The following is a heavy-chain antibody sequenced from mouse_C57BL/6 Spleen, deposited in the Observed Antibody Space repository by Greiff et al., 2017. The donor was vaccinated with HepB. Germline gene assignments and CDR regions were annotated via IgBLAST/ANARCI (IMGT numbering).Heavy chain of an antibody. CDR1: GFTFSDYG. CDR2: ISSGSSTI. Sequence: DVKLVESGGGLVKPGGSLKLSCAASGFTFSDYGMHWVRQAPEKGLEWVAYISSGSSTIYYADTVKGRFTISRDNAKNTLFLQMTSLRSEDTAMYYCARSLGYGSSWAMDYWGQGTSVTVSS. CDR3: ARSLGYGSSWAMDY. J-gene: IGHJ4*01. V-gene: IGHV5-17*01. D-gene: IGHD1-1*01.